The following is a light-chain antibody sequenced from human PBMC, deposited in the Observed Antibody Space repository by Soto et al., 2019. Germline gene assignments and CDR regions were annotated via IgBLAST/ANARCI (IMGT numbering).Light chain of an antibody. CDR1: GLGNKF. CDR3: QAWDSSSVV. J-gene: IGLJ3*02. V-gene: IGLV3-1*01. Sequence: SYELSQRPSVSVSPGQTATITCSGDGLGNKFVCWYQHKPGQSPVLVIYQDYKRPAGIPERFSGSNSGNTATLTISGTQAMDEADYYCQAWDSSSVVFGGGTKLTVL. CDR2: QDY.